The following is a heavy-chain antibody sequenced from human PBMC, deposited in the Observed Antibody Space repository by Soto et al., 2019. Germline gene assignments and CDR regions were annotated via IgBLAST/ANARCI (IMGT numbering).Heavy chain of an antibody. CDR1: GGPITNF. J-gene: IGHJ6*02. Sequence: SETLALTCTVSGGPITNFWSWMRQHPGKGREWIGYIYDSGSTYYNPSPKSRVTMSLDTSKTQLSLKLTSVTAADTAVYYRARVHIAYVTGMDVWGQGTMVTVSS. CDR2: IYDSGST. V-gene: IGHV4-31*03. CDR3: ARVHIAYVTGMDV. D-gene: IGHD5-12*01.